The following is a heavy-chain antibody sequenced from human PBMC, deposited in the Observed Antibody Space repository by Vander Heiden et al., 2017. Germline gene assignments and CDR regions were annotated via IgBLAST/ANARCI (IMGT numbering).Heavy chain of an antibody. Sequence: EDQLVESGGGLVQPGGSMRLSCAATGCNFNSYWMHWVRQAPGKGLVWVARLKSDGRTTDYADSVKGRFTISRDTSKNTLSLQMSTLRGEDTALYYCARSGRVHDNLSGYYRGGLDVWGQGTRVIVS. V-gene: IGHV3-74*01. D-gene: IGHD3-9*01. J-gene: IGHJ6*02. CDR3: ARSGRVHDNLSGYYRGGLDV. CDR1: GCNFNSYW. CDR2: LKSDGRTT.